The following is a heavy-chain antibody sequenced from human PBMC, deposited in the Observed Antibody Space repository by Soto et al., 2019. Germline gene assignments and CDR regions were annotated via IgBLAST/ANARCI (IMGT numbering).Heavy chain of an antibody. Sequence: KPSETLSLTCTVSGGSISSHYWSWIRQPAGKELEWIGRMYTSGSTNCNPSLKSRVTMSVDTSKNQFSLKLSSVTAADTAVYYCARAQDYFDYWGQGTLVTVSS. V-gene: IGHV4-4*07. J-gene: IGHJ4*02. CDR1: GGSISSHY. CDR3: ARAQDYFDY. D-gene: IGHD2-15*01. CDR2: MYTSGST.